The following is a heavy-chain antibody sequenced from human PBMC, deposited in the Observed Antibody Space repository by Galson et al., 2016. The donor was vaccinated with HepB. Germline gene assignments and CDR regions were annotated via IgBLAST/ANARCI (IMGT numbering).Heavy chain of an antibody. CDR3: ARDDLGNGWDV. Sequence: FLRLSCAASGFTFDDYGMSWVRQAPGKGLEWVAGINWNGGTTAHIDSVKGRFTISRDNAKNSLYLQMNSLRAEDTALYYCARDDLGNGWDVWGQGTTVTVSS. D-gene: IGHD1-26*01. CDR2: INWNGGTT. CDR1: GFTFDDYG. V-gene: IGHV3-20*04. J-gene: IGHJ6*02.